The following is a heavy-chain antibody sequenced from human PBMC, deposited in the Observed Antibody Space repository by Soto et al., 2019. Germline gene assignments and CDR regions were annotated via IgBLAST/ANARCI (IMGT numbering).Heavy chain of an antibody. CDR2: IKSDGSAT. CDR1: GFTFSSYW. Sequence: EVQLVESGGGLVQPGGSLRLSCAASGFTFSSYWMSWVRQVPGKGLVWVSRIKSDGSATNYADSVKGRFTISRDNAKNTLYLQMNSLRVEDTAVYYCARGQVGSSVIVYWGQGTLVPVSS. CDR3: ARGQVGSSVIVY. J-gene: IGHJ4*02. D-gene: IGHD1-26*01. V-gene: IGHV3-74*01.